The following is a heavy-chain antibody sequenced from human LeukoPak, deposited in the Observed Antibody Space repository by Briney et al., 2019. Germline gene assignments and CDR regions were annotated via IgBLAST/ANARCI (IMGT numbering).Heavy chain of an antibody. D-gene: IGHD3-22*01. CDR2: IYYSGTT. V-gene: IGHV4-59*08. CDR1: VGSVSGYF. Sequence: SETLSLTRTVSVGSVSGYFWSWIRQPPGQGLEWIGCIYYSGTTDYNPSLRSRVTLSVDTSKNQFSLKLTSVTAADTAVYFCARHVPTPYYGTSGPFAYWGKGTLVTVSS. J-gene: IGHJ4*02. CDR3: ARHVPTPYYGTSGPFAY.